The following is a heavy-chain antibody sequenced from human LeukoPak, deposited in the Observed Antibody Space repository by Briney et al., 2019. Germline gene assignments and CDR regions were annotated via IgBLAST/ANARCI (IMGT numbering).Heavy chain of an antibody. Sequence: ASVKVSCKASGYTFTSYYMHWVRQAPGQGLEWMGIINPSGGSTSYAQKFQGRVTMTRDTSTSTVYMELSSLRSEDTAVYYCARGSRYYDSSGYPGDAFDIWGQGTMVTVSS. CDR1: GYTFTSYY. J-gene: IGHJ3*02. CDR3: ARGSRYYDSSGYPGDAFDI. D-gene: IGHD3-22*01. V-gene: IGHV1-46*01. CDR2: INPSGGST.